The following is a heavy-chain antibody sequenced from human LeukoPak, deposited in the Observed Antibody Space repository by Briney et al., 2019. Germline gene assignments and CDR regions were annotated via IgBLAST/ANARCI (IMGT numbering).Heavy chain of an antibody. J-gene: IGHJ4*02. V-gene: IGHV3-23*01. Sequence: GGSLRLSCAASGFTFSIYTMNWVRQAPGKGLEWVSGISGSGDSTYYADSVKGRFTISRDNSKNTLYLQMNSLRAEDTAVYYCAKYPGRVVPAAIWLWGQGTLVTVSS. CDR3: AKYPGRVVPAAIWL. D-gene: IGHD2-2*02. CDR2: ISGSGDST. CDR1: GFTFSIYT.